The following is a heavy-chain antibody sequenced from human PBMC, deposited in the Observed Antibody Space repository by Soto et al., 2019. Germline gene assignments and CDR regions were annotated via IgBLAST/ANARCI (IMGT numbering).Heavy chain of an antibody. D-gene: IGHD5-12*01. CDR2: IYYSGST. J-gene: IGHJ4*02. V-gene: IGHV4-59*08. Sequence: SETLSLTCTVSGGSISSYYWSWIRQPPGKGLEWIGYIYYSGSTNYNPSLKSRVTISVDTSKNQFSLKLSSVTAADTAVYYCARHVGLPRKAYFDYWGQGTLVTVSS. CDR1: GGSISSYY. CDR3: ARHVGLPRKAYFDY.